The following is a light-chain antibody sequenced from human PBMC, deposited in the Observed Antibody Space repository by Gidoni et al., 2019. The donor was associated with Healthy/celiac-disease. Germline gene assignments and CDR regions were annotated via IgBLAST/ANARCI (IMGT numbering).Light chain of an antibody. CDR3: QQYDNLPFT. V-gene: IGKV1-33*01. CDR1: QDISNY. CDR2: DAS. J-gene: IGKJ3*01. Sequence: DIQMPQSPSSLSASVGDRVTITCQASQDISNYLNWYQRKPGKAPKLLIYDASNLETGVPSRFSGSGSGTDFTFTISSLQPEDIATYYCQQYDNLPFTFGPGTKVDIK.